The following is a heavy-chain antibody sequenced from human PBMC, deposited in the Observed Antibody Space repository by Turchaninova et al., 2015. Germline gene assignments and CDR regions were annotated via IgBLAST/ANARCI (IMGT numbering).Heavy chain of an antibody. D-gene: IGHD1-1*01. CDR3: ARGGTKYYFDY. Sequence: EVQLVESGGGLVKPGGSLRLSCAASGFTFSNSSMNWVRQAPGKGMDWVSSISSSSCYQYYTDSLKGEFTISRDNAKNSLVLKMNSLRAEDAGVYYCARGGTKYYFDYWGQGTLVTVSS. CDR2: ISSSSCYQ. V-gene: IGHV3-21*01. CDR1: GFTFSNSS. J-gene: IGHJ4*02.